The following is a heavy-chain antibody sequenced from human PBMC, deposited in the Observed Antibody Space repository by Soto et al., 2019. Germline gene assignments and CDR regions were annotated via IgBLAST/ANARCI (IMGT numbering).Heavy chain of an antibody. J-gene: IGHJ6*02. CDR3: ARWNYGMDV. CDR1: VFTFSSYG. CDR2: IRQDGSDE. V-gene: IGHV3-7*03. Sequence: WWSLRLSCSASVFTFSSYGMHWFRQAPGKGLEWVANIRQDGSDEYFVDSVKGRFTISRDNAKNSLYLQMNSLRAEDTAVYKCARWNYGMDVWGQGTTVTVSS.